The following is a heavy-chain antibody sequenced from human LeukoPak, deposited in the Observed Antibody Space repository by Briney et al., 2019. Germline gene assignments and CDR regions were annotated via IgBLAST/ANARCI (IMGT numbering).Heavy chain of an antibody. CDR3: TRGGSVPATRSFDY. Sequence: PGGSLRLSCAASGFTFSSYGMHWVRQAPGKGLEWVAVISYDGSNKYYADSVKGRFTISRDNSKNTVYLQMNSLRVEDTAMYYCTRGGSVPATRSFDYWGQGTLVTVSS. D-gene: IGHD6-19*01. V-gene: IGHV3-30*03. CDR1: GFTFSSYG. J-gene: IGHJ4*02. CDR2: ISYDGSNK.